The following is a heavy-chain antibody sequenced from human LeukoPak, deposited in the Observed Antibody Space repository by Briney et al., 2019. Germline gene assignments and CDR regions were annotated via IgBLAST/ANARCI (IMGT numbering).Heavy chain of an antibody. CDR1: GGTFSSYA. CDR2: IIPIFGTA. J-gene: IGHJ4*02. D-gene: IGHD1-26*01. V-gene: IGHV1-69*13. CDR3: ARGGSYDVGPAEAFDY. Sequence: GASVKVSRKASGGTFSSYAISWVRQAPGQGLEWMGGIIPIFGTANYAQKFQGRVTITADESTSTAYMELSSLRSEDTAVYYCARGGSYDVGPAEAFDYWGQGILVTVSS.